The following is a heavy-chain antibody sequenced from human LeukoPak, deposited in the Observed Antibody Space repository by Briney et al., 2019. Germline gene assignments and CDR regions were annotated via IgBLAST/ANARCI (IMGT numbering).Heavy chain of an antibody. CDR3: ATSIRNQYSSSVGYYMDV. J-gene: IGHJ6*03. Sequence: SQTLSLTCAISGDSVSSNSAAWNWIRQSPSRGLEWLGRTYYRSKWYNDYAVSVKSRITINPDTSKNQFSLQLNSVTPEDTAVYYCATSIRNQYSSSVGYYMDVWGKGTTVTVSS. CDR1: GDSVSSNSAA. V-gene: IGHV6-1*01. D-gene: IGHD6-6*01. CDR2: TYYRSKWYN.